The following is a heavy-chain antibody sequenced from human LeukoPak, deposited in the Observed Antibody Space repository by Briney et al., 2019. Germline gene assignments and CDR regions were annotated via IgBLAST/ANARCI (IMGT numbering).Heavy chain of an antibody. CDR3: ARLPNSGADLTWFDP. V-gene: IGHV5-51*01. D-gene: IGHD3-10*01. Sequence: GESLKISCKTSGYRFMCHYIAWVRQTPGKGLEWMGIIYPGDSDTRYSPSFEGQVIISADRSITTAYLQLTSLKASDSGMYYCARLPNSGADLTWFDPWGQGTLVTVSS. CDR1: GYRFMCHY. CDR2: IYPGDSDT. J-gene: IGHJ5*02.